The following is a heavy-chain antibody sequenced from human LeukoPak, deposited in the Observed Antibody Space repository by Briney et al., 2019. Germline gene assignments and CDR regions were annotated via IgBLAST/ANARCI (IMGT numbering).Heavy chain of an antibody. CDR3: ARGAYSGYSFEY. J-gene: IGHJ4*02. Sequence: PSETLSLTCTVSGGSIYSYYWTWIRQSPGKGLEWIGYIYDSGSTNYNPSLKSRLTLSVDVYKNQFSLKLSSVTAAETAVYYCARGAYSGYSFEYWGQGTLVSVSS. CDR2: IYDSGST. V-gene: IGHV4-59*01. CDR1: GGSIYSYY. D-gene: IGHD5-12*01.